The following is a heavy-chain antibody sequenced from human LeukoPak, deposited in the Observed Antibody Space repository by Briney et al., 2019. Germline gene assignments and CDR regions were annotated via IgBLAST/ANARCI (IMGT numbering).Heavy chain of an antibody. J-gene: IGHJ6*03. CDR1: GYSISSDSY. V-gene: IGHV4-38-2*01. Sequence: SETLSLTCAVSGYSISSDSYWGWIRQPPGKGLEWIGSIYHSGSTYYNSSLKSRVTISVDTSKNRFSLKLSSVTAADTAVYFCARGSRTTAFHFYYYMDVWGKGTTVTVSS. CDR2: IYHSGST. D-gene: IGHD1-1*01. CDR3: ARGSRTTAFHFYYYMDV.